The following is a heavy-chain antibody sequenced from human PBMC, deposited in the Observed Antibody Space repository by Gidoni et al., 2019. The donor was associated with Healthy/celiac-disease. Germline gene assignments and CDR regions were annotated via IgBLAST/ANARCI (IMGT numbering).Heavy chain of an antibody. CDR3: AREGDDYGGTSPYYFDY. D-gene: IGHD4-17*01. CDR1: GFTFSSYA. Sequence: QVQLVESGGGVVQPGRSLRLSCAASGFTFSSYAMHWGRQAPGKGLEWVAVISYDGSNKDYADSVKGRFTISRDNSKNTLYLQMNSLRAEDTAVYYCAREGDDYGGTSPYYFDYWGQGTLVTVSS. V-gene: IGHV3-30-3*01. J-gene: IGHJ4*02. CDR2: ISYDGSNK.